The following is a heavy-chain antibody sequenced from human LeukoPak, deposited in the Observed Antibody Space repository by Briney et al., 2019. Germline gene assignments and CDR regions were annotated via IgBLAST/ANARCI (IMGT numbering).Heavy chain of an antibody. CDR3: AKNRNAAGVDAFDI. J-gene: IGHJ3*02. CDR2: IRYDGSNK. D-gene: IGHD6-13*01. V-gene: IGHV3-30*02. CDR1: GFTFSSYG. Sequence: GGSLRLSCAASGFTFSSYGMRWVRQAPGKGLEWVAFIRYDGSNKYYADSVKGRFTISRDNSKNTLYLQMNSLRAEDTAVYYCAKNRNAAGVDAFDIWGQGTMVTVSS.